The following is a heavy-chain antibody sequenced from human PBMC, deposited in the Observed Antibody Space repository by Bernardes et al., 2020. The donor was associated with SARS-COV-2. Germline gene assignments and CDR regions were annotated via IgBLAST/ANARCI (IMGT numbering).Heavy chain of an antibody. V-gene: IGHV1-69*13. CDR1: GGTLSSYG. CDR3: ARGGLRYFDWLSAVTAGMDV. Sequence: SMKVSCKASGGTLSSYGISWVRQAPGKGLEWMGGIIPTFGTTNYAQNFQGRVTITADDSTGTVYMDVSSLRSEDTAVYYCARGGLRYFDWLSAVTAGMDVWGQGTTVTVSS. CDR2: IIPTFGTT. J-gene: IGHJ6*02. D-gene: IGHD3-9*01.